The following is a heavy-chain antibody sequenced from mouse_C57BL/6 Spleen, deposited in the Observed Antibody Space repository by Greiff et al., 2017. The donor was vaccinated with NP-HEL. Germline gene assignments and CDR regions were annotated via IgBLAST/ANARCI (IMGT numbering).Heavy chain of an antibody. CDR2: IHPNSGST. CDR3: APGEIYYDYDGFAY. CDR1: GYTFTSYW. Sequence: QVQLQQPGAELVKPGASVKLSCKASGYTFTSYWMHWVKQRPGQGLEWIGMIHPNSGSTNYNEKFKSKATLTVDKSSSTAYMQLSSLTSEDSAVYDCAPGEIYYDYDGFAYWGQRTLVTVSA. D-gene: IGHD2-4*01. J-gene: IGHJ3*01. V-gene: IGHV1-64*01.